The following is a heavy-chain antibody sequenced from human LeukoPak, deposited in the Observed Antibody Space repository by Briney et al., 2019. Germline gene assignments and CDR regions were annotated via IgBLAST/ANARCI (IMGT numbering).Heavy chain of an antibody. CDR3: ARGLSYYYDSSGYYYDY. V-gene: IGHV4-34*01. CDR2: INHSGST. J-gene: IGHJ4*02. Sequence: PETLSLTCAVYGGSFSGYYWSWIRQPPGKGLEWIGEINHSGSTNYNPSLKSRVTISVDTSKNQFSLKLSSVTAADTAEYYCARGLSYYYDSSGYYYDYWGQGTLVTVSS. CDR1: GGSFSGYY. D-gene: IGHD3-22*01.